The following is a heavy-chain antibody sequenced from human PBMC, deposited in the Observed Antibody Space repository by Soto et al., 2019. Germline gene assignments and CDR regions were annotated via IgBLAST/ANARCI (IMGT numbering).Heavy chain of an antibody. CDR1: GYTFTSYY. Sequence: GASVKVSCKASGYTFTSYYMHWVRQAPGQGLEWMGIINPSGGSTSYAQKFQGRVTMTRDTSTSTVYMELSSLRSEDTAVYYCARPNQSIAAAGKKRHDAFDIWGQGTMVIVSS. CDR3: ARPNQSIAAAGKKRHDAFDI. J-gene: IGHJ3*02. CDR2: INPSGGST. V-gene: IGHV1-46*03. D-gene: IGHD6-13*01.